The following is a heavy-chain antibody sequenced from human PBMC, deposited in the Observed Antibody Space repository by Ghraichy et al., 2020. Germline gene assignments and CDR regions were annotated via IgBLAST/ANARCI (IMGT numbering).Heavy chain of an antibody. CDR2: IDVPGIST. J-gene: IGHJ4*02. V-gene: IGHV3-23*01. CDR3: ANVDFRCNWN. CDR1: GFTFSKYA. D-gene: IGHD1-1*01. Sequence: GGSLRLSCATSGFTFSKYAMSWVRQAPGKGLEWVSSIDVPGISTYHADSVKGRFSVSRDNSRNTVYLQMNSLRVEDTAIYWCANVDFRCNWNWGRGTLVTVSS.